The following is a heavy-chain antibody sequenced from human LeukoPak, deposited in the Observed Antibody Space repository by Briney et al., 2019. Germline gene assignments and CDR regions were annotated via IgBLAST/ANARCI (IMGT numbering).Heavy chain of an antibody. V-gene: IGHV3-23*01. Sequence: GGSLRLSCAASGFTFSSYAVSWVRQAPGKGLEWVSAISGSGGSTYYADSVKGRFTVSRDNSKNTLYLQMNSLRAEATAIYYCAKSSSSSGQWGQGTLVTVSS. J-gene: IGHJ4*02. CDR3: AKSSSSSGQ. CDR2: ISGSGGST. D-gene: IGHD6-6*01. CDR1: GFTFSSYA.